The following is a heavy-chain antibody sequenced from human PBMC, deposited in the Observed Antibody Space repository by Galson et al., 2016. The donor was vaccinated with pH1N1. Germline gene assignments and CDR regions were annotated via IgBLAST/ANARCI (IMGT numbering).Heavy chain of an antibody. CDR2: ISGRGGNT. J-gene: IGHJ3*01. D-gene: IGHD3-10*01. V-gene: IGHV3-23*01. Sequence: SLRLSCATSGFTFKNYVMSWVRQAPGKGLEWVSVISGRGGNTYYADSVKGRLTISRDNFKNTLYLEMNKLKDDDTAVYYCAKDRSREFLHFPFDAFDVWGQGTMVSVSA. CDR3: AKDRSREFLHFPFDAFDV. CDR1: GFTFKNYV.